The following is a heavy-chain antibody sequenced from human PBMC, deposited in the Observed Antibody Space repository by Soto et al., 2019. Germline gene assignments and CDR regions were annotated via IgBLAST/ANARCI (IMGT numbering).Heavy chain of an antibody. V-gene: IGHV1-18*01. D-gene: IGHD3-3*01. CDR3: ARAAPYDDFWGGIMEVYSYVMDV. Sequence: QVQLVQSGAEVKKPGASMNVSCKASGYNFNSYGISWLRQATGQGLEWMGWISGKTGKTQFKGELKGIETLTTDTSTATAYMELRSLRANDTAVYFCARAAPYDDFWGGIMEVYSYVMDVWGQGTTVIVSS. CDR1: GYNFNSYG. J-gene: IGHJ6*02. CDR2: ISGKTGKT.